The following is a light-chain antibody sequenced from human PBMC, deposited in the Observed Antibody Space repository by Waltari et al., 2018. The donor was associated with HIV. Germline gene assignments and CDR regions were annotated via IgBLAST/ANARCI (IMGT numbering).Light chain of an antibody. Sequence: SSELTQDPAVSVALGQTVRITCQGDSLKTYYTSWYQQKPGQAPILVIYGPNNRPSGIPDRFSGSSSGNTASLTITGAQVEDEADYYCNARDSSANHLVFGGGTKLTVL. J-gene: IGLJ3*02. CDR3: NARDSSANHLV. CDR2: GPN. CDR1: SLKTYY. V-gene: IGLV3-19*01.